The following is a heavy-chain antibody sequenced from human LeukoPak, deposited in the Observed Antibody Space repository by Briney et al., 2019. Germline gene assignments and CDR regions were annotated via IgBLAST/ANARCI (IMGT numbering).Heavy chain of an antibody. D-gene: IGHD6-13*01. J-gene: IGHJ4*02. CDR1: GFILSNYS. V-gene: IGHV3-48*04. CDR3: AKQKSSSWYAPLDY. Sequence: QPGGSLRLSCAASGFILSNYSMNWVRQAPGRGLEWVSYISSRSRTIYYADSVKGRFTISRDNAKNSLYLQMNSLRAEDTALYYCAKQKSSSWYAPLDYWGQGTLVTVSS. CDR2: ISSRSRTI.